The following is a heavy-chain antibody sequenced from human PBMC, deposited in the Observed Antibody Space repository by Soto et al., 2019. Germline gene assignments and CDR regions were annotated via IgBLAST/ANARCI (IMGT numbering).Heavy chain of an antibody. J-gene: IGHJ4*02. CDR1: GFTFDDYA. CDR2: VSRNSGSI. CDR3: AKTITGYYSAFDY. V-gene: IGHV3-9*01. D-gene: IGHD3-22*01. Sequence: GGSLRLSCAASGFTFDDYAMHWVRQAPGKGLEWVSSVSRNSGSIGYADSVRGRFTISRDNAKNSLYLQMNSLRPEDTALYYCAKTITGYYSAFDYWGRGTLVTRLL.